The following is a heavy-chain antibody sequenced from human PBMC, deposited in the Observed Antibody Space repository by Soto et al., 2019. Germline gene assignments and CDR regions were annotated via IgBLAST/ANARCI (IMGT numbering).Heavy chain of an antibody. CDR2: IYYSGST. Sequence: PSETLSLTCTVSGGSISSGDYYWSWIRQPPGKGLEWIGYIYYSGSTNYNPSLKSRVTISVDTSKNQFSLKLSSVTVADTAVYYCARQGSSVGYYYHYYMDVWGKGTTVTVSS. J-gene: IGHJ6*03. D-gene: IGHD6-6*01. CDR1: GGSISSGDYY. CDR3: ARQGSSVGYYYHYYMDV. V-gene: IGHV4-30-4*01.